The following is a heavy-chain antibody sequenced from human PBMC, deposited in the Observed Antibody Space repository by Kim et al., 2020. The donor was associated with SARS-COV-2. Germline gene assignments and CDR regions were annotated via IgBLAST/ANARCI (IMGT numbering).Heavy chain of an antibody. D-gene: IGHD6-13*01. CDR3: ARSLWPGIAAAGRVWFDP. V-gene: IGHV4-34*01. J-gene: IGHJ5*02. CDR1: GGSFSGYY. Sequence: SETLSLTCAVYGGSFSGYYWSWIRQPPGKGLEWIGEINHSGSTNYNPSLKSRVTISVDTSKNQFSLKLSSVTAADTAVYYCARSLWPGIAAAGRVWFDPWGQGTLVTVSS. CDR2: INHSGST.